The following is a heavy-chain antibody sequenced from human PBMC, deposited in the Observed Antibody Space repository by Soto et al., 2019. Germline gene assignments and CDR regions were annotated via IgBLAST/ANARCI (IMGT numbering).Heavy chain of an antibody. CDR3: ARDLAVGLVDY. D-gene: IGHD6-19*01. V-gene: IGHV1-18*01. CDR2: ISAYNGNT. Sequence: QVQLVQSGAEVKKPGASVKVSCKASGYTFTSYGISWVRQAPGQGLEWMGWISAYNGNTKYAQKLQGRVTMTTETSTSTAYMEVRSLRSDGTAVYYCARDLAVGLVDYWGQGTLVTVSS. CDR1: GYTFTSYG. J-gene: IGHJ4*02.